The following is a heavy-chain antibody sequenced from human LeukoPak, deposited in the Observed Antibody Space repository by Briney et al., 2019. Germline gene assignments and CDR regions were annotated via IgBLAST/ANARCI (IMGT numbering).Heavy chain of an antibody. Sequence: GGSLSLSCAASGFTFNNYAMSWVRQAQGKGLEWVSAIHADGTPTYDADSVKGRFTISRDNSKNTLYLQMNSLRAEDTAIYYCAKDQATRGNYYGRAFDIWGQGTMVTVSS. CDR1: GFTFNNYA. J-gene: IGHJ3*02. V-gene: IGHV3-23*01. D-gene: IGHD3-22*01. CDR3: AKDQATRGNYYGRAFDI. CDR2: IHADGTPT.